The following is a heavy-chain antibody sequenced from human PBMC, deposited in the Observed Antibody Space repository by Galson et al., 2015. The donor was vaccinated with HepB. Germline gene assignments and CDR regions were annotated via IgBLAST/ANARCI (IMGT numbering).Heavy chain of an antibody. CDR3: AKDGLRYDGSNHVYYSDY. CDR2: ITGSGGRT. D-gene: IGHD3-10*01. J-gene: IGHJ4*02. Sequence: SLRLSCAASGFTFSTYAMNWVRQAPGKGLEWVSLITGSGGRTDYADSVKGRFTISRDNSKNTLYLQMNSLRAEDTAVYYCAKDGLRYDGSNHVYYSDYWGQGTLVTVSS. V-gene: IGHV3-23*01. CDR1: GFTFSTYA.